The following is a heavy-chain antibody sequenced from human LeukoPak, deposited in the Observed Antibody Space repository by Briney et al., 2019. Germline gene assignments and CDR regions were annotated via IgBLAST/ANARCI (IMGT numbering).Heavy chain of an antibody. CDR1: GFTFGKYW. D-gene: IGHD6-6*01. CDR2: ISSSSSYI. J-gene: IGHJ4*02. Sequence: GGSLRLSCVASGFTFGKYWMSWVRQAPGKGLEWVSSISSSSSYIYYADSVKGRFTISRDNAKNSLYLQINSLRAEDTAVYYCARGNSSSSFDYWGQGTLVTVSS. CDR3: ARGNSSSSFDY. V-gene: IGHV3-21*01.